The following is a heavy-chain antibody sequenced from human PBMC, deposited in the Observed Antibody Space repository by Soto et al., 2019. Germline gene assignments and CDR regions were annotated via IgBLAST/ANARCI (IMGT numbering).Heavy chain of an antibody. J-gene: IGHJ3*02. CDR1: GGSVSSGSYY. V-gene: IGHV4-61*01. CDR3: ARDLGGLCSGYLAFEGTHTCAFDI. CDR2: IYYSGST. Sequence: PSETLSLTCTVSGGSVSSGSYYWSWIRQPPGKGLEWIGYIYYSGSTNYNPSLKSRVTISVDTSKNQFSLKLSSVTAADTAVYYCARDLGGLCSGYLAFEGTHTCAFDIWGQGTMVTVSS. D-gene: IGHD3-22*01.